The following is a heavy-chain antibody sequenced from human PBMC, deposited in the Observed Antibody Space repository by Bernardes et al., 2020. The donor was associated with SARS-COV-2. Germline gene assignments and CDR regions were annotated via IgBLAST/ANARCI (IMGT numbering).Heavy chain of an antibody. V-gene: IGHV3-21*01. CDR1: GFTFSSYS. J-gene: IGHJ3*02. Sequence: GGSLRLSCAASGFTFSSYSMNWVRQAPGKGLEWVSSISSSSSYIYYADSVKGRFTISRDNAKNSLYLQMNSLRAEDTAVYYCARIYMTTVTPEAFDIWGQGTMVTVSS. CDR2: ISSSSSYI. CDR3: ARIYMTTVTPEAFDI. D-gene: IGHD4-17*01.